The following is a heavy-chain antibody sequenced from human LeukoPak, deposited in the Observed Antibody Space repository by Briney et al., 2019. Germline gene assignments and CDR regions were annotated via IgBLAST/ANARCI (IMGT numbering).Heavy chain of an antibody. CDR2: INHSGST. Sequence: PSETLSLTCAVYGGSFSGYYWSWIRQPPGKGLEWIGEINHSGSTNYNPSLRSRVTISVDKSKNQFSLKLSSVTAADTAVYYCVGGGSGSYYNRPFDYWGQGTLVTVSS. V-gene: IGHV4-34*01. CDR3: VGGGSGSYYNRPFDY. D-gene: IGHD3-10*01. CDR1: GGSFSGYY. J-gene: IGHJ4*02.